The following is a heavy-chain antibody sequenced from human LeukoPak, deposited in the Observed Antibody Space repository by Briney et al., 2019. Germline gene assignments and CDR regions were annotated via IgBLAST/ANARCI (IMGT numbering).Heavy chain of an antibody. D-gene: IGHD1-1*01. CDR1: GYTLTELS. CDR2: FDPEDGET. V-gene: IGHV1-24*01. J-gene: IGHJ4*02. CDR3: ATSLMSGGNDPLGDY. Sequence: ASVKVSCKVSGYTLTELSMHWVRQAPGKGLEWMGGFDPEDGETIYAQKFQGRVTMTEDTSTDTAYMELSSLRSEDTAVYYCATSLMSGGNDPLGDYWGQGTLVTVSS.